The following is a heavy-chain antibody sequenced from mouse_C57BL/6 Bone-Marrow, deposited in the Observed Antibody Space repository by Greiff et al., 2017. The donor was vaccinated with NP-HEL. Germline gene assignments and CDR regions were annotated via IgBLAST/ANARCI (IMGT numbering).Heavy chain of an antibody. Sequence: EVQGVESGGGLVQSGRSLRLSCATSGFTFSDFYMEWVRQAPGKGLEWIAASRNKANDYTTEYSASVKGRFIVSRDTSQSILYLQMNALRAEDTAIYYCARDAGYYYGSNWYFDVWGTGTTVTVSS. CDR1: GFTFSDFY. CDR2: SRNKANDYTT. V-gene: IGHV7-1*01. D-gene: IGHD1-1*01. J-gene: IGHJ1*03. CDR3: ARDAGYYYGSNWYFDV.